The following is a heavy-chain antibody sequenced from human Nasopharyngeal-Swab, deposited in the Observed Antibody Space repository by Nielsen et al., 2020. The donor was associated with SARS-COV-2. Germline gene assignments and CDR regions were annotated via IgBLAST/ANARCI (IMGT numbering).Heavy chain of an antibody. CDR2: IGDKDHNYAT. Sequence: GESLKISCAASGFIFSGSAMHWVRQASGKGLEWLGRIGDKDHNYATTYGASVKGRFTISRDGSKNTAFLQMDSLKTEDTALYYCTTDFYFDYWGQGTLVTVSS. J-gene: IGHJ4*02. CDR1: GFIFSGSA. CDR3: TTDFYFDY. V-gene: IGHV3-73*01.